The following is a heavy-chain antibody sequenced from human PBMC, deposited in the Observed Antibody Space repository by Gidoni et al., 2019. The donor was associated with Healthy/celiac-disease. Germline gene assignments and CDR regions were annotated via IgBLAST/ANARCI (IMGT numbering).Heavy chain of an antibody. CDR2: ISWNSGSI. J-gene: IGHJ4*02. Sequence: EVQLVESGGGLVQPGRSLRLSCAASGFTFDDYAMHWVRQAPGKGLEWVSGISWNSGSIGYADSVKGRFTISRDNAKNSLYLQMNSLRAEDTALYYCAANGGAAAGSSDYWGQGTLVTVSS. V-gene: IGHV3-9*01. CDR3: AANGGAAAGSSDY. D-gene: IGHD6-13*01. CDR1: GFTFDDYA.